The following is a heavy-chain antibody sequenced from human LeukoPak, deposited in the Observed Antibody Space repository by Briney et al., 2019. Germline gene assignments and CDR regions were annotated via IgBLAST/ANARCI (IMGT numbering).Heavy chain of an antibody. CDR2: IRYDGSIT. CDR1: GFTFNSYG. V-gene: IGHV3-30*02. D-gene: IGHD1-26*01. J-gene: IGHJ4*02. CDR3: AKGDTTWELPHDY. Sequence: GGSLRLSCAASGFTFNSYGMHWVRQAPGKGLEWVAFIRYDGSITHYTDSVRGRFTISRANSKNTLYLQMNSLRDEDTAVYYCAKGDTTWELPHDYWGQGTLATVSS.